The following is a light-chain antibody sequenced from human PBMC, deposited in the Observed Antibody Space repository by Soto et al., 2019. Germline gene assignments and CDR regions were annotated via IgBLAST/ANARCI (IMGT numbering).Light chain of an antibody. Sequence: QSVLTQPASVSGSPGQSITISCTGTSXDVGGYNYVSWYQQHPGKAPKLMIYEVSNRPSGVSNRFSGSKSGNTASLTISGLQAEDEADYYCSSYTSSSTLVCGTGTKVTGL. CDR2: EVS. CDR1: SXDVGGYNY. J-gene: IGLJ1*01. CDR3: SSYTSSSTLV. V-gene: IGLV2-14*01.